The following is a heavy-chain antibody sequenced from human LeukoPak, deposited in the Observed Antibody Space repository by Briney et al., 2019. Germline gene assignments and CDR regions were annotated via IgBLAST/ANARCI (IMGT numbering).Heavy chain of an antibody. D-gene: IGHD5-24*01. CDR3: AKDHDGTYAFDI. CDR2: ISGSGGST. J-gene: IGHJ3*02. Sequence: GGSLRLSCAASGFTFSSYAMSWVRQAPGKGLEWVSAISGSGGSTYYADSVKGRFTISRDNSKNALYLQMNSLRAEDTAVYYCAKDHDGTYAFDIWGQGTMVTVSS. V-gene: IGHV3-23*01. CDR1: GFTFSSYA.